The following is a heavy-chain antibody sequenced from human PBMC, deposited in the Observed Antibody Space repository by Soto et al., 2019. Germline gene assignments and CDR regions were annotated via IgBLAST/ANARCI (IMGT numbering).Heavy chain of an antibody. J-gene: IGHJ5*02. CDR1: GGSISSSSYY. V-gene: IGHV4-39*01. D-gene: IGHD4-17*01. CDR3: ARHGTTVTYGWFDP. CDR2: IYYSGST. Sequence: QLQLQESGPGLVKPSETLSLTYTVSGGSISSSSYYWGWIRQPPGKGLEWIGSIYYSGSTYYNPSLKSRVTISVDTSKNQFSLKLSSVTAADTAVYYCARHGTTVTYGWFDPWGQGTLVTVSS.